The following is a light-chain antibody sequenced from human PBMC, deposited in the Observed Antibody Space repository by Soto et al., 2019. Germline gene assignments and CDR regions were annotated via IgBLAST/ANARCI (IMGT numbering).Light chain of an antibody. V-gene: IGKV3-15*01. J-gene: IGKJ1*01. CDR3: QQYNDWPRT. Sequence: EIVMTQSPATLSVSPGERAPLSCRAGQSVSSSLAWYQQKPGQAPRLLIYGASTRATGVPARFSGGGSGTEFTLTISSLQSEDFAVYYCQQYNDWPRTFGQGTKVEI. CDR1: QSVSSS. CDR2: GAS.